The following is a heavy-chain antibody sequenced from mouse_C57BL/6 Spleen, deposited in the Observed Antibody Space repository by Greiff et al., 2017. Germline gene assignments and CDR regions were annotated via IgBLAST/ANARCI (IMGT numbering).Heavy chain of an antibody. D-gene: IGHD4-1*01. CDR1: GYTFTSYW. CDR2: IHPNSGST. V-gene: IGHV1-64*01. Sequence: QVQLQQPGAELVKPGASVKLSCKASGYTFTSYWMHWVKQRPGQGLEWIGMIHPNSGSTNYNEKFKSKATLTVDKSSSTADMQLSSLTSEESAVYYWARPPANWGYDLDYWGQGTTLTVSS. J-gene: IGHJ2*01. CDR3: ARPPANWGYDLDY.